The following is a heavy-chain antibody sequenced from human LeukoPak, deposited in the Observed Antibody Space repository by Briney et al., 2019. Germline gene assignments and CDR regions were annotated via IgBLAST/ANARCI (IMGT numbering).Heavy chain of an antibody. V-gene: IGHV1-8*01. CDR3: ARGFGAHDYDIDY. D-gene: IGHD4-17*01. J-gene: IGHJ4*02. CDR1: GYTFTSYD. Sequence: GASVKVSCKASGYTFTSYDINWVRQATGQGLERMGWMNPNSANTGYAQKFQGRVTMTRDTSIGTAYMELSSLRPEDTAVYYCARGFGAHDYDIDYWGQGTLVTVSS. CDR2: MNPNSANT.